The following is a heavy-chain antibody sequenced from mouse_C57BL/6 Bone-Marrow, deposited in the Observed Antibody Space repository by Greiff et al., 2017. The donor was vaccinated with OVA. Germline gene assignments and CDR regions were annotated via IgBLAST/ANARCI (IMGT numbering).Heavy chain of an antibody. CDR3: ASNYFDY. V-gene: IGHV5-6*01. J-gene: IGHJ2*01. Sequence: EVKLVESGGDLVKPGGSLKLSCAASGFTFSSYGMSWVRQTPDKRLEWVATISSGGSYTYYPDSVKGRFTISRDNAKNTLYLQMSSLKSEDTAMYYCASNYFDYWGQGTTLTVSS. CDR2: ISSGGSYT. CDR1: GFTFSSYG.